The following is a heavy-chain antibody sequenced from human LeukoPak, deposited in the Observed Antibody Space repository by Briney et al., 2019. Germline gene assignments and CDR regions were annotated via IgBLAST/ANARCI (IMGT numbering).Heavy chain of an antibody. CDR1: GYTFTSYY. CDR2: INPSGGST. J-gene: IGHJ4*02. Sequence: ASVKVSCKASGYTFTSYYMHWVRQAPGQGLEWMGIINPSGGSTSYAQKFQGRVTMTRDTSTSTVYMELSSLRSEDTAVYYCARDRVLDSSGWYWGNQYYFDYWGQGTLVTVSS. V-gene: IGHV1-46*01. D-gene: IGHD6-19*01. CDR3: ARDRVLDSSGWYWGNQYYFDY.